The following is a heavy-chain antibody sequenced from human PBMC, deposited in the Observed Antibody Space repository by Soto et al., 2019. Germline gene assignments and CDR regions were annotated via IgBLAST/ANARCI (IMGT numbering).Heavy chain of an antibody. D-gene: IGHD2-2*01. J-gene: IGHJ4*02. CDR1: GFTFSSYG. CDR3: AKVQLGMGGYFDY. CDR2: ISSDGSSK. Sequence: QVQLVESGGGVVQPGRSLRLSCAASGFTFSSYGMHWVRQAPGKGLEWVAVISSDGSSKAYGDSVKGRFTISRDNSKNTLYLQLNSLRAEDTAVYYCAKVQLGMGGYFDYWGQGTLVSVSS. V-gene: IGHV3-30*18.